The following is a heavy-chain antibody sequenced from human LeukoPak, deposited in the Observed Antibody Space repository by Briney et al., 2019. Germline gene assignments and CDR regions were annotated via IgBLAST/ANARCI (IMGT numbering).Heavy chain of an antibody. J-gene: IGHJ4*02. V-gene: IGHV4-59*01. CDR1: GGSISSYY. Sequence: SETLSLTCTVSGGSISSYYWSWIRQPPGKGLEWIGYIYYSGSTNYNPSLKSRVTISVDTSKNQFSLKLSSVTAADTAVYYCARGSGSGWYYFDYWGQGTPVTVSS. CDR3: ARGSGSGWYYFDY. D-gene: IGHD6-19*01. CDR2: IYYSGST.